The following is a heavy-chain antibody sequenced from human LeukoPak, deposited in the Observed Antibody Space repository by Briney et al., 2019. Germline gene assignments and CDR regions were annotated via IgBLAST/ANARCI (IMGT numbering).Heavy chain of an antibody. CDR1: GFTFSSYG. CDR2: IWYDGSNK. V-gene: IGHV3-33*01. D-gene: IGHD6-13*01. J-gene: IGHJ6*03. CDR3: ARRGSSWYYYYYMAV. Sequence: GGSLRLSCAASGFTFSSYGMHWVRQAPGKGLEWVAVIWYDGSNKYYADSVKGRFTISRDNSKNTLYLQMNSRRAEERAVYYCARRGSSWYYYYYMAVWGKGTTVTVS.